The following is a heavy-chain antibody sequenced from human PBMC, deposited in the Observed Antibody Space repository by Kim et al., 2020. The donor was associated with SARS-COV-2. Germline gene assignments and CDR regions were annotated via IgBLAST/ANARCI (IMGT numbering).Heavy chain of an antibody. D-gene: IGHD3-10*01. CDR2: IKEDGRTK. CDR1: GFTFSSSW. V-gene: IGHV3-7*03. J-gene: IGHJ3*02. CDR3: ARARALVRGAISGFDI. Sequence: GGSLRLSCAASGFTFSSSWMTWVRQAPGKGLEWVANIKEDGRTKYYVDSVKGRFTISRDNAQNSLYLQMNSLRTEDTAIYFCARARALVRGAISGFDIWGQGKTVIVSS.